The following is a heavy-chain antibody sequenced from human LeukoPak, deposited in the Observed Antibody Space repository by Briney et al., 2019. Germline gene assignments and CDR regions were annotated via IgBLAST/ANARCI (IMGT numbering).Heavy chain of an antibody. CDR3: VHDVPGREGFLH. D-gene: IGHD2-2*01. CDR1: GFSLSTSGVG. J-gene: IGHJ1*01. CDR2: VYDNDVK. Sequence: SGPALVKPTQTLTLTCTFSGFSLSTSGVGVAWNRQPPGKALEWLALVYDNDVKRYSASLKSRLTITKDTSKNQVVLTMTNTDPGDTATYYCVHDVPGREGFLHWGQGTLVTISS. V-gene: IGHV2-5*01.